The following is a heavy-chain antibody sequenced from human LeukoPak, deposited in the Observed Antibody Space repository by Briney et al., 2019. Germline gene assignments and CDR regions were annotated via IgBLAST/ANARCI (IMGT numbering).Heavy chain of an antibody. CDR3: ARGGDYLDF. Sequence: PGGSLRLSCVASGFTLSNYWMTWVRQAPGKGLEWVANIKPDGSEKYFLDSVRGRFTISRDNVKNSLYLQMNSLRAEDTAVYYCARGGDYLDFWGQGTLVTVSS. CDR2: IKPDGSEK. CDR1: GFTLSNYW. V-gene: IGHV3-7*05. J-gene: IGHJ4*02.